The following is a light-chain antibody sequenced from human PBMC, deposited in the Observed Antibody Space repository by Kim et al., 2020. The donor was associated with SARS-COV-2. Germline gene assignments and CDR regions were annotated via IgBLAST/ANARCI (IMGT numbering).Light chain of an antibody. J-gene: IGKJ5*01. CDR1: QRVSSN. CDR2: GAS. CDR3: QQYNNWPIT. V-gene: IGKV3-15*01. Sequence: EIVMTQSPATLSVSPGERATLSCRASQRVSSNLAWYQQKPGQAPRLLIYGASTRATGIPARFSGSGSGTEFTLTISSLQSEDFAVYYCQQYNNWPITFGQGTRLEI.